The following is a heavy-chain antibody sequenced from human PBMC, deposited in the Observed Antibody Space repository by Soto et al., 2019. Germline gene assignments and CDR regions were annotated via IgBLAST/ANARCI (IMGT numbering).Heavy chain of an antibody. CDR1: GGSISSGDYY. D-gene: IGHD5-12*01. Sequence: SETLSLTCTVSGGSISSGDYYWSWIRQPPGKGLEWIGYIYYSGSTYYNPSLKSRVTISVDTSKNQFSLKLSSVTAADTAVYCCARVRSGVATIEDWYFDLWGRGTLVTVSS. V-gene: IGHV4-30-4*01. CDR3: ARVRSGVATIEDWYFDL. J-gene: IGHJ2*01. CDR2: IYYSGST.